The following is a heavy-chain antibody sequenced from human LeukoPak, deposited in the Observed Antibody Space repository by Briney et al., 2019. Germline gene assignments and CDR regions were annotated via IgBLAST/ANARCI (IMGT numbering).Heavy chain of an antibody. D-gene: IGHD3-3*02. V-gene: IGHV1-46*01. Sequence: ASVKVSCKASGYTFTSYYMHWVRQAPGQGLEWMGIINPSGSSTSYAQKFQGRVTMTRDTSTSTVYMELSSLRSEDTAVYYCARTIRQKDGYNYYYGMDVWGQGTTVTVSS. CDR3: ARTIRQKDGYNYYYGMDV. CDR2: INPSGSST. CDR1: GYTFTSYY. J-gene: IGHJ6*02.